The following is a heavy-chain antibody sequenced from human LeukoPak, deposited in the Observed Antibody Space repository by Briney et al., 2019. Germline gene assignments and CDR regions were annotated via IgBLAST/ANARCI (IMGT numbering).Heavy chain of an antibody. J-gene: IGHJ6*02. V-gene: IGHV7-4-1*02. CDR2: INTNTGNP. D-gene: IGHD2-2*02. CDR1: GYTFTSYA. Sequence: ASVKVSCKASGYTFTSYAMNWVRQAPGQGLEWMGWINTNTGNPTYAQGFTGRFVLSLDTSVSTAYLQISSLKAEDTAVYYCARYPRGYCSSTSCYTFIAYGMNVWGQGTTVTVSS. CDR3: ARYPRGYCSSTSCYTFIAYGMNV.